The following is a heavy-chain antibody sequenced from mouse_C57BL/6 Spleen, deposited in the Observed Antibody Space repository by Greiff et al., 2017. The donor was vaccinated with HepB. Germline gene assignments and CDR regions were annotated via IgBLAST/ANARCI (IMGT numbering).Heavy chain of an antibody. CDR3: ARIGRAPYAMDY. V-gene: IGHV5-16*01. Sequence: EVKLVESEGGLVQPGSSMKLSCTASGFTFSDYYMAWVRQVPEKGLEWVANINYDGSSTYYLDSLKSRFIISRDNAKNILYLQMSSLKSEDTATYYCARIGRAPYAMDYWGQGTSVTVSS. CDR2: INYDGSST. CDR1: GFTFSDYY. J-gene: IGHJ4*01.